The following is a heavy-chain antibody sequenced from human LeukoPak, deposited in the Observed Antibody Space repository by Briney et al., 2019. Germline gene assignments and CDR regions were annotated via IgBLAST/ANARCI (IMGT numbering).Heavy chain of an antibody. J-gene: IGHJ4*02. D-gene: IGHD3-10*02. CDR3: AELGITMIGGV. CDR2: ISGSVGST. Sequence: GGSLRLSCAASGFTFSSYAMSWVRQAPGKGLEWVSSISGSVGSTYYADSVKGRFTISRDNAKNSLYLQMNSLRAEDTAVYYCAELGITMIGGVWGQGTLVTVSS. CDR1: GFTFSSYA. V-gene: IGHV3-23*01.